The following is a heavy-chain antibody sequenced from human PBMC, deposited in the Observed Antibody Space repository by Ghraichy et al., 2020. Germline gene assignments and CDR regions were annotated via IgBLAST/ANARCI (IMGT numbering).Heavy chain of an antibody. CDR3: AREEWEHPGGELNWFDP. D-gene: IGHD1-26*01. CDR2: TYYRSKWYN. CDR1: GDSVSSNSAA. V-gene: IGHV6-1*01. J-gene: IGHJ5*02. Sequence: SETLSLTCAISGDSVSSNSAAWNWIRQSPSRGLEWLGRTYYRSKWYNDYAVSVKSRITINPDTSKNQFSLQLNSVTPEDTAVYYCAREEWEHPGGELNWFDPWGQGTLVTVSS.